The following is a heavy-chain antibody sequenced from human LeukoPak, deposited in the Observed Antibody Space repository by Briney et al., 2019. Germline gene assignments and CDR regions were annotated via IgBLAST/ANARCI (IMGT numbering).Heavy chain of an antibody. CDR2: IKTKTDGDRT. J-gene: IGHJ4*02. CDR3: AGGPARIRY. CDR1: GFTFSNAW. V-gene: IGHV3-15*01. Sequence: PGGSLRLSCVVSGFTFSNAWMSWIRQAPGKGLEWVGRIKTKTDGDRTDYAAPVEGRFTISRDDSKNTLSLQMNSLKTEDTAVYYCAGGPARIRYWGQGTLVTVSS. D-gene: IGHD6-6*01.